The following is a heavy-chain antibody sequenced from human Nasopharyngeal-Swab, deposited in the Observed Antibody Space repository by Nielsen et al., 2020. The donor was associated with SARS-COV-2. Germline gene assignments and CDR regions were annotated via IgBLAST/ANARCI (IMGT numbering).Heavy chain of an antibody. CDR2: IRSRSNGGTT. CDR1: GFTFSSYA. V-gene: IGHV3-15*01. CDR3: ARLGSFDQ. Sequence: GGSLRLSCAASGFTFSSYAMTWVRQAPGKGLEWIGRIRSRSNGGTTDYGAPLEGRFSISRDDSENTVYLQMNDLKTEDTAVYYCARLGSFDQWGQGTLVIVS. J-gene: IGHJ4*02.